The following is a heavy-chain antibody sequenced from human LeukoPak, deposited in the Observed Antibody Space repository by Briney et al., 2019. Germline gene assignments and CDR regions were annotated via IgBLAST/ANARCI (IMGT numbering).Heavy chain of an antibody. CDR2: ISAYNGNT. D-gene: IGHD1-1*01. J-gene: IGHJ4*02. CDR3: ARELRYNWNDFLDY. V-gene: IGHV1-18*04. CDR1: GYTFTSYG. Sequence: ASVKVSCKASGYTFTSYGISWVRQAPGQGLEWMGWISAYNGNTNYAQKLQGRVTMTTDTSTSTAYMELRSLRSDDTAVYYCARELRYNWNDFLDYWGQGTLVTVSS.